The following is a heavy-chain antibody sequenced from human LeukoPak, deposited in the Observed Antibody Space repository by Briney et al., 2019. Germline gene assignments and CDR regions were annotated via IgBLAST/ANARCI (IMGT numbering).Heavy chain of an antibody. CDR2: IHFSGSA. J-gene: IGHJ4*02. CDR1: GGSISSSSYF. D-gene: IGHD3-22*01. Sequence: SETLSLTCTVSGGSISSSSYFWGWIRQPPGKGLEWIGSIHFSGSAYYNPSLKSRVTISVDTSKNQFSLKVSSVTAADTAVYYCARTSGDYYDSSGYYYPYYFDYWGQGTLVTVSS. CDR3: ARTSGDYYDSSGYYYPYYFDY. V-gene: IGHV4-39*01.